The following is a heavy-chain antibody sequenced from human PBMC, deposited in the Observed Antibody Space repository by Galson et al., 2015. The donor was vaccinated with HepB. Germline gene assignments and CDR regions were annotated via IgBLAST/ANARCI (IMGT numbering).Heavy chain of an antibody. CDR3: ARARITMVRGVITPGGAFDI. CDR2: ISYDGSNK. Sequence: SLRLSCAASGFTFSNAWMSWVRQAPGKGLEWVAVISYDGSNKYYADSVKGRFTISRDNSKNTLYLQMNSLRAEDAAVYYCARARITMVRGVITPGGAFDIWGQGTMVTVSS. CDR1: GFTFSNAW. V-gene: IGHV3-30*03. D-gene: IGHD3-10*01. J-gene: IGHJ3*02.